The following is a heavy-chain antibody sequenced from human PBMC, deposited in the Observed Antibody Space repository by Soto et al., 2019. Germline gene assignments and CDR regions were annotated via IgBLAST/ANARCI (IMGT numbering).Heavy chain of an antibody. CDR2: ITDTGGDT. CDR1: GFTFSNFV. V-gene: IGHV3-23*01. Sequence: EVQLLESGGGLVQPGGSLRLSCAASGFTFSNFVMRWVRQTPGKGLEWVSTITDTGGDTYYTDSVKGRFTISRDNSKNTLYLQMTILRAEDTALYYCTKASSDRHHMDVWGQGTTVTVSS. J-gene: IGHJ6*02. CDR3: TKASSDRHHMDV.